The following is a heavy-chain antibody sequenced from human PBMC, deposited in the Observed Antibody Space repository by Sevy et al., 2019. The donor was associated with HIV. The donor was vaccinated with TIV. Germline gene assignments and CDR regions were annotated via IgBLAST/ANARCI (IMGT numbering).Heavy chain of an antibody. CDR3: ARDQDIVVVPAEYGMDV. J-gene: IGHJ6*02. CDR1: GFTFSSYD. V-gene: IGHV3-30*04. CDR2: ISYDGSNK. Sequence: GGSLRLSCAASGFTFSSYDMHWVRQAPGKGLEWVAAISYDGSNKYYADSVKGRFTISRDNSKNTLYLQMNSLRAEDTAVYYCARDQDIVVVPAEYGMDVWGQGTTVTVSS. D-gene: IGHD2-2*01.